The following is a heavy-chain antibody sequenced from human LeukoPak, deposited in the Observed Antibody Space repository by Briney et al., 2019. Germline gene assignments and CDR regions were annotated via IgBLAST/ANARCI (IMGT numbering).Heavy chain of an antibody. CDR1: GFTFSGYY. V-gene: IGHV1-2*02. J-gene: IGHJ4*02. D-gene: IGHD3-10*01. Sequence: GASVKVSCKASGFTFSGYYTHWVRQAPGQGLEWMAWISPNSGGTNYVQKFQGRVTVTRDTSISTDYMEISGLTSDDTALYYCAREPSGSGGYDYWGQGTLATVSS. CDR2: ISPNSGGT. CDR3: AREPSGSGGYDY.